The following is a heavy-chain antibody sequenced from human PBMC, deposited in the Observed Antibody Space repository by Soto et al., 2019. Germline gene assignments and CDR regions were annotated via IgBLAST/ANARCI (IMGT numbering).Heavy chain of an antibody. CDR3: TTDKVPEDIVVVPAARTPENWFDP. CDR1: GFTFSNAW. D-gene: IGHD2-2*01. V-gene: IGHV3-15*01. CDR2: IKSKTDGGTT. J-gene: IGHJ5*02. Sequence: PGGSLRLSCAASGFTFSNAWMSWVRQAPGKGLERVGRIKSKTDGGTTDYAAPVKGRFTISRDDSKNTLYLQMNSLKTEDTAVYYCTTDKVPEDIVVVPAARTPENWFDPWGQGTLVTVSS.